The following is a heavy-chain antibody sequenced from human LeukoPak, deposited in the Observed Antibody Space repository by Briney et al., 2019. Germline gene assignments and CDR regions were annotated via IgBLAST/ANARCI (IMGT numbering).Heavy chain of an antibody. D-gene: IGHD2-21*02. Sequence: SQTLSLTCTVSGDSISSSNYFWGWIRQPPGKGLEWIGEISYSGNTYYNPSLKSRVTISMDTSKNQFSLNLNSVTASDTTVYYCARRSPLVAVTTAHYYDYWGPGTLVTVSS. CDR1: GDSISSSNYF. J-gene: IGHJ4*02. CDR2: ISYSGNT. CDR3: ARRSPLVAVTTAHYYDY. V-gene: IGHV4-39*01.